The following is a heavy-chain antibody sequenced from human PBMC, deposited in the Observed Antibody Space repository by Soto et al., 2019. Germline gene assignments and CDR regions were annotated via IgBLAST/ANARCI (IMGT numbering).Heavy chain of an antibody. D-gene: IGHD1-26*01. V-gene: IGHV2-70*04. CDR3: ARTVGDYYYYGMDV. Sequence: SGPTLVNPTQTLTLTCTFSGFSLSTSGMRVSWIRQPPGKALEWLARIDWDDDKFYSTSLKTRLTISKDTSKNQVVLTMTNMDPVDTATYYCARTVGDYYYYGMDVWGQGTTVTVS. CDR2: IDWDDDK. J-gene: IGHJ6*02. CDR1: GFSLSTSGMR.